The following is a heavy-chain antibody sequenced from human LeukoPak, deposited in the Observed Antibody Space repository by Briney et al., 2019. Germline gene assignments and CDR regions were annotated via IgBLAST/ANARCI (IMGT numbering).Heavy chain of an antibody. Sequence: PGGSLRLSCAASGFTFSSYEMNWARQAPGKGLEWVSYISSSGSTIYYADSVKGRFTISRDNAKNSLYLQMNSLRAEDTAVYYCARISCSGGSCYLSPYYYGMDVWGQGTTVTVSS. CDR1: GFTFSSYE. D-gene: IGHD2-15*01. V-gene: IGHV3-48*03. CDR3: ARISCSGGSCYLSPYYYGMDV. CDR2: ISSSGSTI. J-gene: IGHJ6*02.